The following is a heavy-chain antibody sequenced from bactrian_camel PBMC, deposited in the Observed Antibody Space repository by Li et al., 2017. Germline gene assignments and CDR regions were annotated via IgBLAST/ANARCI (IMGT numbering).Heavy chain of an antibody. D-gene: IGHD2*01. V-gene: IGHV3S9*01. Sequence: HVQLVESGGGSVQSGGSLRLSCVVTEVSEDTPKKSCLGWFRQVPGKGRERIASIDSDGRTSYPGFDQGRFTISVDNAKITLYLQMNNLKSEDTAVYYCAAPVLFYNEYVDFAFWGQGTQVTVS. J-gene: IGHJ6*01. CDR2: IDSDGRT. CDR1: EVSEDTPKKSC. CDR3: AAPVLFYNEYVDFAF.